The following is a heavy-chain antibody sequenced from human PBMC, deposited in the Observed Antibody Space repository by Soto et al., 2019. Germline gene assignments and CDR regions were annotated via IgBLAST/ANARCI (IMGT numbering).Heavy chain of an antibody. CDR3: AGITYYYDSSGYLAPP. Sequence: QVQLQESGPGLVKPSQTLSLTCTVSGGSISSGDYYWSWIRQPPGKGLEWIGYIYYSGSTYYNQSLKSRVTISVDTSKNQFSLKLSSVTAADTAVYYCAGITYYYDSSGYLAPPWGQGTLVTVSS. CDR2: IYYSGST. D-gene: IGHD3-22*01. J-gene: IGHJ5*02. V-gene: IGHV4-30-4*01. CDR1: GGSISSGDYY.